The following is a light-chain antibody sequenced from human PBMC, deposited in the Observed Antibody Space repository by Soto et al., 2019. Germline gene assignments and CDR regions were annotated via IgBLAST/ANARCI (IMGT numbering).Light chain of an antibody. CDR3: QQYNNWPYT. CDR1: QSVGSN. CDR2: GAS. V-gene: IGKV3-15*01. Sequence: EMVMTQSPATLSVSPGERATLSCRASQSVGSNLAWYQQKPGQATRLLIYGASTRATGIPASFSGSGSGTEFTLTISSLQAEDFAIYYCQQYNNWPYTFGQGTKLDIK. J-gene: IGKJ2*01.